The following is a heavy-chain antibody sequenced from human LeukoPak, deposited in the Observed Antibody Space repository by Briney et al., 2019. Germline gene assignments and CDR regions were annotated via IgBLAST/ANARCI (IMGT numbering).Heavy chain of an antibody. CDR3: ARVRVPSRILLPYFDY. J-gene: IGHJ4*02. Sequence: GTSLRHSCAASGFTLTTYSIHWVRQAPGKGLEWVAVMSYDGTNKYYADSVRGRFIISRDNSENTVYLQMNDLRAEDTAVYYCARVRVPSRILLPYFDYWGQGTLVTVSS. V-gene: IGHV3-30*03. D-gene: IGHD2-15*01. CDR1: GFTLTTYS. CDR2: MSYDGTNK.